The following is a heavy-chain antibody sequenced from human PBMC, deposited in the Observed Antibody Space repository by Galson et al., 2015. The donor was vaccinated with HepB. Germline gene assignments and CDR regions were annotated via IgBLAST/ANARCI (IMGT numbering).Heavy chain of an antibody. D-gene: IGHD6-13*01. CDR2: IIPIFGTA. CDR1: GGTFSSYA. J-gene: IGHJ6*02. Sequence: VKVSCKASGGTFSSYAISWVRQAPGQGLEWMGGIIPIFGTANYAQKFQGRVTITADESTSTAYMELSSLRSEDTAVYYCARAYSSSWYLNSDYYYGMDVWGQGTTVTVSS. CDR3: ARAYSSSWYLNSDYYYGMDV. V-gene: IGHV1-69*13.